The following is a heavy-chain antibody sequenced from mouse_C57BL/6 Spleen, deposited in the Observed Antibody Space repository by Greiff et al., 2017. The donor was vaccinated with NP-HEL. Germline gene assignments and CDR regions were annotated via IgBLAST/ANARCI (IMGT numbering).Heavy chain of an antibody. CDR1: GYTFTSYW. CDR3: AREGGVVATRAMDY. J-gene: IGHJ4*01. CDR2: IDPSDSYT. V-gene: IGHV1-50*01. Sequence: QVQLQQPGAELVKPGASVKLSCKASGYTFTSYWMQWVKQRPGQGLEWIGEIDPSDSYTNYNQKFKGKATLTVDTSSSTAYMQLSSRTSEDSAVYYCAREGGVVATRAMDYWGQGTSVTVSS. D-gene: IGHD1-1*01.